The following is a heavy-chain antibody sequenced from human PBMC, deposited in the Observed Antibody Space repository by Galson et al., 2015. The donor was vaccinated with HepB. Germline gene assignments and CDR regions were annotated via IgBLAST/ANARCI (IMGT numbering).Heavy chain of an antibody. Sequence: SLRLSCAASGFTFSDAWMSWVRQAPGKGLEWVGRFKGKSDAWTTDYAEPVKGRFSISRDDSKNTLYLQMNRLKIEDTAVYYCITPLGENSGSFLKDAFDIWGQGTMVTVSS. CDR3: ITPLGENSGSFLKDAFDI. CDR2: FKGKSDAWTT. J-gene: IGHJ3*02. V-gene: IGHV3-15*01. D-gene: IGHD1-26*01. CDR1: GFTFSDAW.